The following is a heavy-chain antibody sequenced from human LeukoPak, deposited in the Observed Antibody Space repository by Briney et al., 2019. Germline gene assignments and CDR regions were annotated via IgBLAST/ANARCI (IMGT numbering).Heavy chain of an antibody. Sequence: SETLSLTCTVSGGSISSYYWNWIRQPPGKGLEWIGSISYSGSTNYNPSLKSRVTISLDTSKNQFSLQLSSVTAADTAVYYCTRGQYSGSWSYYFDYWGQGTLVTASS. D-gene: IGHD6-13*01. J-gene: IGHJ4*02. CDR1: GGSISSYY. CDR2: ISYSGST. V-gene: IGHV4-59*01. CDR3: TRGQYSGSWSYYFDY.